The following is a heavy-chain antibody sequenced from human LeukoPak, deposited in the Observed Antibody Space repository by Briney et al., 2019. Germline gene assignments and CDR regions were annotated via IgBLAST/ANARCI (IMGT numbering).Heavy chain of an antibody. CDR2: ISAYNGNT. Sequence: ASVKVSCKASGYTFTGYGISWVRQASGQGLEWMGWISAYNGNTNYAQKLQGRVTMTTDTSTSTAYMELRSLRSDDTAVYYCARDRPSITIFGVVISSYYMDVWGKGTTVTVSS. CDR3: ARDRPSITIFGVVISSYYMDV. CDR1: GYTFTGYG. V-gene: IGHV1-18*01. D-gene: IGHD3-3*01. J-gene: IGHJ6*03.